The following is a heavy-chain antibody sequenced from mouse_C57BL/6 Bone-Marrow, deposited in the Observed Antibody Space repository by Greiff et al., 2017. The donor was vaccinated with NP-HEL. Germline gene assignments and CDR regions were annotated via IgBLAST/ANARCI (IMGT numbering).Heavy chain of an antibody. CDR1: GYTFTSYW. D-gene: IGHD2-4*01. V-gene: IGHV1-55*01. J-gene: IGHJ2*01. Sequence: QVQLQQPGAELVKPGASVKMSCKASGYTFTSYWITWVKQRPGQGLEWIGDIYPGSGSTNYNEKFKSKATLTVDKSSSTAYMQLSSLTSDDAAVYDCSRILCDYAPGYWGQGTTLTVSA. CDR3: SRILCDYAPGY. CDR2: IYPGSGST.